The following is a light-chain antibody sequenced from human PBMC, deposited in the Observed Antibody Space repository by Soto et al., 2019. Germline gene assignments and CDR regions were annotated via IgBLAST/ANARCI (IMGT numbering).Light chain of an antibody. V-gene: IGKV1-39*01. Sequence: IPMTQSPSSLSASVGDRVTISCRTSQGINNYLNWYQQKAGEAPRLLIYSVSTLQSGVPSQFSGSGSGTNFPFTISSLQPEDYATYYCQESYSVRTFGLGTKVDIK. CDR3: QESYSVRT. CDR1: QGINNY. J-gene: IGKJ1*01. CDR2: SVS.